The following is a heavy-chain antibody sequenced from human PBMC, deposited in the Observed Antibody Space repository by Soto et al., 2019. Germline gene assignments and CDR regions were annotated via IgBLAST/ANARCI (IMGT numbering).Heavy chain of an antibody. Sequence: ASVKVSCKASGGTLSSYAISWVRQAPGQGLEWMGGIIPIFGTANYAQKFQGRVTITADESTSTAYMELSSLRSEDTAVYYCARDLGITGTTNHGPGGMDVWGQGTTVTVSS. CDR1: GGTLSSYA. D-gene: IGHD1-7*01. J-gene: IGHJ6*02. CDR2: IIPIFGTA. CDR3: ARDLGITGTTNHGPGGMDV. V-gene: IGHV1-69*13.